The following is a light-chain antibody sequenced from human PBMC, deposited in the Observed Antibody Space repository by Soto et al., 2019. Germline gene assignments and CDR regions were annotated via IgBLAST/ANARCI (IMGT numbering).Light chain of an antibody. CDR1: STDVGDSNH. J-gene: IGLJ1*01. CDR3: NSQTTSGIRV. V-gene: IGLV2-14*01. CDR2: EVS. Sequence: QSALTQPASVSGSPGKSITISCTGTSTDVGDSNHVSWYQHHPGKAPKLIIYEVSYRPSGVSNRFSGSKSAYTASLTISGLQAEDEADYYCNSQTTSGIRVFGTGTKLTVL.